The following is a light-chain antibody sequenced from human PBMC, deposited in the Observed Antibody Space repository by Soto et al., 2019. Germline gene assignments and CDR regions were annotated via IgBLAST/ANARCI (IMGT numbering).Light chain of an antibody. J-gene: IGLJ1*01. Sequence: QSALTQPASVSGSPGQSITISCAGTSSDIGGYNYVSWYQQHPGKAPKVMIYEVSNRPSGVSNRFSGSKSGNTASLTISGVQADDEADYYCSSYTSSSTLYVFGSGTKLTVL. V-gene: IGLV2-14*01. CDR2: EVS. CDR3: SSYTSSSTLYV. CDR1: SSDIGGYNY.